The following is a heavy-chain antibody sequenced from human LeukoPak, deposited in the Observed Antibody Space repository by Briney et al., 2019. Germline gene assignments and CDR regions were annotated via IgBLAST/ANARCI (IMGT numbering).Heavy chain of an antibody. CDR1: GFTFYDYA. J-gene: IGHJ4*02. CDR3: ARKGGTVITYRPFDY. D-gene: IGHD2/OR15-2a*01. Sequence: GRSLRLSCAASGFTFYDYAMHWVRQALGKGLEWVSGIIGKRGSIDYADSLKGRFTISRDISKRKMYLKMNSLTREDTAVYYCARKGGTVITYRPFDYWGQGMLVTVSS. CDR2: IIGKRGSI. V-gene: IGHV3-9*01.